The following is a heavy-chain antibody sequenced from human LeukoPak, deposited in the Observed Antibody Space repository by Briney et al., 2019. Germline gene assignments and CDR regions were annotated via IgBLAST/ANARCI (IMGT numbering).Heavy chain of an antibody. J-gene: IGHJ4*02. CDR1: GGSISSYY. CDR3: AAQATSTWLFDY. V-gene: IGHV4-59*01. CDR2: IYYSGIT. D-gene: IGHD2/OR15-2a*01. Sequence: SETLSLTCSFSGGSISSYYWSWIRQPPGKGLEWIGYIYYSGITKYNPSLKSRVTISVDTSKNQFSLRLSSATAADTAVYYCAAQATSTWLFDYWGQGTLITVSS.